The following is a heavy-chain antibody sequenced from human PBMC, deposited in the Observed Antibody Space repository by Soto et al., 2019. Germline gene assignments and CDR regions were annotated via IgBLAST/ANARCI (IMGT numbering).Heavy chain of an antibody. CDR1: GGSISIGGYY. CDR2: IYYSGST. V-gene: IGHV4-31*03. CDR3: ARGFAGVLLWFGELYP. D-gene: IGHD3-10*01. Sequence: LSLTCTVSGGSISIGGYYWSWIRQHPGKGLEWIGYIYYSGSTYYNPSLKSRVTISVDTSKNQFSLKLSSVTAADTAVYYCARGFAGVLLWFGELYPWGQGALVTVSS. J-gene: IGHJ5*02.